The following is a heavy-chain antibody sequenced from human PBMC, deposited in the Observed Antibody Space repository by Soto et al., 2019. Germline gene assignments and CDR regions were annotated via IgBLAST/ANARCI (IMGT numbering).Heavy chain of an antibody. CDR2: ISYDGSNT. J-gene: IGHJ6*02. Sequence: GGSLRLSCAASGFTFSTYGMHWVRQAPGKGLEWVAVISYDGSNTYYADSVKGRFTISRDNSKNALYLQMNSLRAEDTAVYYCAKDITRHYYGMDVWGQGTAVTVSS. CDR1: GFTFSTYG. CDR3: AKDITRHYYGMDV. V-gene: IGHV3-30*18. D-gene: IGHD1-20*01.